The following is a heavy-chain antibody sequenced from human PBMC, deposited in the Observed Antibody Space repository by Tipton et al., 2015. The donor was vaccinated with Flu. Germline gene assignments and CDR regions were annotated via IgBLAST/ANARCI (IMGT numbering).Heavy chain of an antibody. CDR3: ARLGYDFWSGYSNWFDP. D-gene: IGHD3-3*01. V-gene: IGHV1-8*01. CDR1: GYTFTSYD. J-gene: IGHJ5*02. Sequence: QSGPEVKKPGASVKVSCKASGYTFTSYDINWVRQATGQGLEWMGWTNPNSGNTGYAQKFQGRVTMTRNTSISTVYMELSSLRSEDTAVYYCARLGYDFWSGYSNWFDPWGQGTLVTVSS. CDR2: TNPNSGNT.